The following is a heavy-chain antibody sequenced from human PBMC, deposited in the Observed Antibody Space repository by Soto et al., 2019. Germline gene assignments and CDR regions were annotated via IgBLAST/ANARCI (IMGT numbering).Heavy chain of an antibody. D-gene: IGHD3-9*01. Sequence: QVQLVESGGGVVQPGRSLRLSCAASGFTFSSYGMHWVRQAPGKGLEWVAVIWDAGSIKYYADSVKGRFTISRDNSKNPLYLQMNSLRAEEKAVYYCARDGNRADIDYWGQGTLVTVSS. V-gene: IGHV3-33*01. CDR2: IWDAGSIK. J-gene: IGHJ4*02. CDR3: ARDGNRADIDY. CDR1: GFTFSSYG.